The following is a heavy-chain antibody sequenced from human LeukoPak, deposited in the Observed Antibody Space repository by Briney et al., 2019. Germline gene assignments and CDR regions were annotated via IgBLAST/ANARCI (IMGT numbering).Heavy chain of an antibody. CDR1: GASISRSY. CDR3: AREVFKSSPHHDSQ. J-gene: IGHJ1*01. V-gene: IGHV4-4*08. CDR2: IYSAKTT. Sequence: SETLSLTCTVSGASISRSYWSWIRQFPGKGLEWIGYIYSAKTTIYNPSLNSRATISADTSNNRVSLHLTSVTAADTAVYFCAREVFKSSPHHDSQWGQGTLVTVTS. D-gene: IGHD3-22*01.